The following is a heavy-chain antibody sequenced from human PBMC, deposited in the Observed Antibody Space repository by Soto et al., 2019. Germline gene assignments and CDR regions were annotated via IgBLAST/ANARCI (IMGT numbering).Heavy chain of an antibody. V-gene: IGHV1-3*01. CDR2: INAGNGNT. Sequence: ASVKVSCKASVYTFTSYAIHWVRQDPGQRLEWMGWINAGNGNTKYSQKFQGRVTITRDTSASTAYMELSSLRSEDTAVYYCASDLIADLDAFDIWGQGTMVTVSS. J-gene: IGHJ3*02. CDR3: ASDLIADLDAFDI. CDR1: VYTFTSYA. D-gene: IGHD6-13*01.